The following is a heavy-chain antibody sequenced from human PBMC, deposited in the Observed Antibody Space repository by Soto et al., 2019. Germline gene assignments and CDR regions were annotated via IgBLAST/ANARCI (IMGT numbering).Heavy chain of an antibody. Sequence: SVKVSFKASRCTFSSYAISWVRQAPGQGLEWMGGIIPIFGTANYAQKFQGRVTITADESTSTAYMELSSLRSEDTAVYYCASHYDSSGYSVYWGQGTLVTVSS. V-gene: IGHV1-69*13. J-gene: IGHJ4*02. CDR2: IIPIFGTA. CDR1: RCTFSSYA. D-gene: IGHD3-22*01. CDR3: ASHYDSSGYSVY.